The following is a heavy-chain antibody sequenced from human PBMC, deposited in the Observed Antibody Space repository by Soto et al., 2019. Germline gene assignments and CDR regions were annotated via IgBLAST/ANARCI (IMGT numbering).Heavy chain of an antibody. CDR2: ISAYNGNT. CDR3: ARDGSDIVVIPAAKKIPWFDP. CDR1: GYTLTSYG. Sequence: VASVKVSCKASGYTLTSYGISWVRQAPGQGLEWMGWISAYNGNTNYAQKLQGRVTMTTDTSTSTAYMELRSLRSDDTAVYYCARDGSDIVVIPAAKKIPWFDPWGQGTLVTVSS. V-gene: IGHV1-18*01. D-gene: IGHD2-2*01. J-gene: IGHJ5*02.